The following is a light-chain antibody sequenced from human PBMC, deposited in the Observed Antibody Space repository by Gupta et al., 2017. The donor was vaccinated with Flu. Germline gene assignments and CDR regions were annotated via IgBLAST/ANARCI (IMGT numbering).Light chain of an antibody. CDR2: GAS. V-gene: IGKV3-20*01. CDR3: QQYGSSPPWT. CDR1: QSVSSSY. J-gene: IGKJ1*01. Sequence: RATLSCRASQSVSSSYLAWYQQKPGQAPRLLIYGASSRATGIPDRFSVSGSGTDFTLTISRLEPEDFAVYYCQQYGSSPPWTFGQGTKVEIK.